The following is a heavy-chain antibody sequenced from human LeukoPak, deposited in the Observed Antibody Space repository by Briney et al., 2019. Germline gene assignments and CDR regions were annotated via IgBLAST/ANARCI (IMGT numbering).Heavy chain of an antibody. CDR1: GFTFSSYC. V-gene: IGHV3-48*03. Sequence: GGSLRLSCAASGFTFSSYCMSWVRQAPGKGLEWVSYISSSGSTIYYADSVKGRFTISRDNAKNSLYLQMNSLRAEDTAVYYCAELGITMIGGVWGKGTTVTISS. CDR2: ISSSGSTI. D-gene: IGHD3-10*02. J-gene: IGHJ6*04. CDR3: AELGITMIGGV.